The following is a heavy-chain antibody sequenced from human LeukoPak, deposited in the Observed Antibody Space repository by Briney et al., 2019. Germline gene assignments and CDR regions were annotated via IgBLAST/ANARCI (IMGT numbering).Heavy chain of an antibody. CDR1: GFTFSDYY. D-gene: IGHD3-3*01. CDR3: ANAITIFGVVIPRYFDY. V-gene: IGHV3-33*08. Sequence: GGSLRLSCAASGFTFSDYYMSWIRQAPGKGLEWVAVIWYDGSNKYYADSVKGRFTISRDNSKNTLYLQMNSLRAEDTAVYYCANAITIFGVVIPRYFDYWGQGTLVTVSS. J-gene: IGHJ4*02. CDR2: IWYDGSNK.